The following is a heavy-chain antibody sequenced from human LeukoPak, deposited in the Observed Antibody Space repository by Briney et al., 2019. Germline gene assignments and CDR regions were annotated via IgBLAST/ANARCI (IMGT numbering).Heavy chain of an antibody. CDR1: GGSISSYY. V-gene: IGHV4-59*01. Sequence: PSETLSLTCTVSGGSISSYYWSWIRQPPGKGLEWIAYIYYSGSTNYNPSLKSRVTISVDTSKNQFSLKLSSVTAADTAVYYCAREALYCSGGSCHYYYYYMDVWGKGTRSPSP. CDR2: IYYSGST. CDR3: AREALYCSGGSCHYYYYYMDV. J-gene: IGHJ6*03. D-gene: IGHD2-15*01.